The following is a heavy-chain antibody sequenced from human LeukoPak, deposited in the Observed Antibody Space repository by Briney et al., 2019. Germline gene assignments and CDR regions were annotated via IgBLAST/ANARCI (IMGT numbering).Heavy chain of an antibody. CDR3: ARGPRPKSYFDS. CDR2: ISSDGSIT. Sequence: GGSLRLSCAASGFTFSNYAMHWVRHAPGKGLEWVAVISSDGSITSYADSMKGRLTISRDNSKNTLYLQMNSLRAEDTAVYYCARGPRPKSYFDSWGQGTLVTVSS. CDR1: GFTFSNYA. J-gene: IGHJ4*02. V-gene: IGHV3-30-3*01.